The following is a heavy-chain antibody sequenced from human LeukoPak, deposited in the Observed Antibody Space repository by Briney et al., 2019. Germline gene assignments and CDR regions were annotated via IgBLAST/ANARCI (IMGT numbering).Heavy chain of an antibody. CDR3: ARVDRGIVGAPFDY. J-gene: IGHJ4*02. CDR1: GGSFSGHY. V-gene: IGHV4-34*01. Sequence: SETPSLTCAVYGGSFSGHYWSWIRQPPGKGLEWIGEINHSGSTNYNPSLKSRVTISVDTSKNQFSLKLSSVTAADTAVYYCARVDRGIVGAPFDYWGQGNLVTVSS. CDR2: INHSGST. D-gene: IGHD1-26*01.